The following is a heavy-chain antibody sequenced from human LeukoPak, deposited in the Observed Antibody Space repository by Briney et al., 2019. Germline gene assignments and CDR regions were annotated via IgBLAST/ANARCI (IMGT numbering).Heavy chain of an antibody. D-gene: IGHD2-21*02. V-gene: IGHV3-7*05. CDR3: ARDLVGYCGGDCYPDDAFDI. J-gene: IGHJ3*02. CDR1: GFTFSSHW. Sequence: GGSLRLSCAASGFTFSSHWMSWVRQVPGKGLEWVATISQDGSEKYHVDSVEGRLTISRDNARNSLYLQMNSLRAEDTAVYYCARDLVGYCGGDCYPDDAFDIRGQGTMVTVSS. CDR2: ISQDGSEK.